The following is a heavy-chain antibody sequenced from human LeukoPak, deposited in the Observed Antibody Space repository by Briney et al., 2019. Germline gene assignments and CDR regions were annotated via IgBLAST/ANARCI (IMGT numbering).Heavy chain of an antibody. Sequence: GGSLRLSCVASGFTYSHNGMHWVRQAPGKGLEWVAFIQYDGNTIFYADSVKGRFTISRDNSKNTLYLQMNSLRAEDTAVYYCARAAILTGYSFDYWGQGTLVTVSS. V-gene: IGHV3-30*02. CDR2: IQYDGNTI. J-gene: IGHJ4*02. CDR3: ARAAILTGYSFDY. CDR1: GFTYSHNG. D-gene: IGHD3-9*01.